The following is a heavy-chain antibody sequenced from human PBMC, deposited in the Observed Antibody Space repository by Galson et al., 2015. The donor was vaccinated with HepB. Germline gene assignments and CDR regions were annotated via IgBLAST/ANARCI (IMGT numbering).Heavy chain of an antibody. CDR1: GFPFSTYG. J-gene: IGHJ6*02. V-gene: IGHV3-33*01. Sequence: SLRLSCAASGFPFSTYGMHWVRQAPGKGLEWVAVIWYDGSNKFYGDSVKGRFTISRDNSKNTLFLQMNSLRVEDTAVYYCARDVRIAATGTTQPWGVDVWGQGTTVTVSS. CDR3: ARDVRIAATGTTQPWGVDV. CDR2: IWYDGSNK. D-gene: IGHD6-13*01.